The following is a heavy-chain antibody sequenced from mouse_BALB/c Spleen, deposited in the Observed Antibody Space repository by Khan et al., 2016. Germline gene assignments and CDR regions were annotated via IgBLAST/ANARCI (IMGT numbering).Heavy chain of an antibody. Sequence: EVELVESGGGLVQPGGSRKLSCAASGFIFSTFGMHWVRQAPEKGLEWVAYISSGSSTIYYANTVKGRFTISRDNPKNTLFLQMTSLRSEDTAMXYSAREENRYDSWFTYWGQGTLVTVSA. CDR1: GFIFSTFG. CDR2: ISSGSSTI. CDR3: AREENRYDSWFTY. V-gene: IGHV5-17*02. J-gene: IGHJ3*01. D-gene: IGHD2-14*01.